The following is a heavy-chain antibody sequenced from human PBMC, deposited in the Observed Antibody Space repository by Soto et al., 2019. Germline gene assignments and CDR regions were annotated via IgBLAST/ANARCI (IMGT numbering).Heavy chain of an antibody. J-gene: IGHJ4*02. CDR3: ARGRGYSYGPYYFAY. V-gene: IGHV4-31*03. CDR2: IYYSGTT. CDR1: GGSISSEGYY. D-gene: IGHD5-18*01. Sequence: PSETLSLTCTVSGGSISSEGYYWSWFRQLPGKGLEWIGDIYYSGTTYHNPSLRSRLTISGDASKNQFSLKLSAVTDADTALYYCARGRGYSYGPYYFAYWGQGTLVTVSS.